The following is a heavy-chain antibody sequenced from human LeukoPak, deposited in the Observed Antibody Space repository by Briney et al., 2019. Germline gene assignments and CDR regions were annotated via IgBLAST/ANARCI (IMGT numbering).Heavy chain of an antibody. V-gene: IGHV4-39*07. Sequence: SETLSLTCTVSGGSIRSSYYYWGWIRQPPGKGLEWIGSIYDSGSTYYNPSLKSRVTISVDTSKNQFSLKLSSVTAADTAVYYCARDNWNYGSSMDVWGQGTTVTVSS. CDR2: IYDSGST. J-gene: IGHJ6*02. CDR3: ARDNWNYGSSMDV. D-gene: IGHD1-7*01. CDR1: GGSIRSSYYY.